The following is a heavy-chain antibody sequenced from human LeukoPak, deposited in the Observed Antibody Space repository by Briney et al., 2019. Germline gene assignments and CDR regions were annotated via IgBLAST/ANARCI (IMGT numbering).Heavy chain of an antibody. V-gene: IGHV3-64*01. CDR3: ARGRRGFDI. J-gene: IGHJ3*02. CDR2: ISSNGGST. CDR1: GFTFSSYA. Sequence: PGGSLRLSXAASGFTFSSYAMHWVRQAPGKGLEYVSAISSNGGSTYYANSVKGRFTISRDNSKNTLYLQMGSLRAEDMAVYYCARGRRGFDIWGQGTMVTVSS.